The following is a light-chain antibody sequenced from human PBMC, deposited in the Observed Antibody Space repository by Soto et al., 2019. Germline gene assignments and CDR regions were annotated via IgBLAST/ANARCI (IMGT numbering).Light chain of an antibody. CDR2: RNN. V-gene: IGLV1-47*01. J-gene: IGLJ1*01. CDR1: SSNIGSNY. CDR3: AAWDDSLSGGDV. Sequence: QPVLTQPPSASGTPGQRVTISCSGSSSNIGSNYVYWYQQLPGTAPKLLIYRNNQRPSGVPDRFSGSKSGTSASLAISGLRSEDEADYYCAAWDDSLSGGDVFGTGTKVTVL.